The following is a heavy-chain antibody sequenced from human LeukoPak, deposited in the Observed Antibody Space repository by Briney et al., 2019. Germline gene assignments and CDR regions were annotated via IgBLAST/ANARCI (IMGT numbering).Heavy chain of an antibody. CDR1: GYTFTGYY. D-gene: IGHD3-22*01. V-gene: IGHV1-2*02. CDR2: INPNSGGT. Sequence: ASVKVSCKASGYTFTGYYMHWVRQAPGQGLEWMGWINPNSGGTNYAQKFQGRVTMTRDTSISTAYMELSRLRSDDTAVYYCAGDRQYYDSSGPGGSWGQGTLVTVSS. CDR3: AGDRQYYDSSGPGGS. J-gene: IGHJ5*02.